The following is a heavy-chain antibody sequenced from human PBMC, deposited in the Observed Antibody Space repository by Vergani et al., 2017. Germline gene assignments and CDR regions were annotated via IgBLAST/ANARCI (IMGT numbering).Heavy chain of an antibody. CDR1: GFTFSSYG. Sequence: QVQLVESGGGVVQPGRSLRLSCAASGFTFSSYGMHWVRQAPGKGLEWVAVISYDGSNKYYADSVKGRFTISRDNSKNTLYLQMNSLRAEDTAVYYCTSLNFYSSGSTGDLYYGMDVWGQGTTVTVSS. V-gene: IGHV3-30*03. D-gene: IGHD6-19*01. J-gene: IGHJ6*02. CDR2: ISYDGSNK. CDR3: TSLNFYSSGSTGDLYYGMDV.